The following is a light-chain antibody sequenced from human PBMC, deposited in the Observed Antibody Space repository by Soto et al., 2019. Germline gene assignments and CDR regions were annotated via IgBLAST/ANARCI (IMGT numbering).Light chain of an antibody. Sequence: DIQMTQSPSSLSASVGDRVTITCRASQGLSSWLAWYQQKPEEAPKSXIYAAYRLESGVQSRFSGSGSGTDFALTISSLQPEDFATYYCQQYNSYPITFGQGTRLEIK. V-gene: IGKV1D-16*01. J-gene: IGKJ5*01. CDR1: QGLSSW. CDR2: AAY. CDR3: QQYNSYPIT.